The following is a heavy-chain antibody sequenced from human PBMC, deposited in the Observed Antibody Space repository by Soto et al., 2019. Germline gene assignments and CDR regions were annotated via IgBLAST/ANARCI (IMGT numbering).Heavy chain of an antibody. CDR1: GYSFISYW. CDR3: ARSSSSSYYYYYYGMDV. J-gene: IGHJ6*02. Sequence: RGESLKISCKGSGYSFISYWNSWVRQMPGKGLEWMGRIEPSDSYTNYSPSFQGHVTISADKSTSTAYLQWRSLKASDTAMYYCARSSSSSYYYYYYGMDVWGQGTTVTVSS. V-gene: IGHV5-10-1*01. D-gene: IGHD6-6*01. CDR2: IEPSDSYT.